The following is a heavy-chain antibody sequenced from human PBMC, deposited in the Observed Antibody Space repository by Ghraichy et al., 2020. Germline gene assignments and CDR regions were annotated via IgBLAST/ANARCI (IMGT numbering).Heavy chain of an antibody. D-gene: IGHD7-27*01. CDR3: ARHHDWGLDF. J-gene: IGHJ4*02. CDR1: GFTFSSYG. Sequence: GGSLRLSCAASGFTFSSYGMNWVRQAPGKGLEWVSYINDSSDSIYYADSVKGRFTISRDNAKNSLYLQMNSLREEDTAVYYCARHHDWGLDFLGKGVLVTVSS. V-gene: IGHV3-48*02. CDR2: INDSSDSI.